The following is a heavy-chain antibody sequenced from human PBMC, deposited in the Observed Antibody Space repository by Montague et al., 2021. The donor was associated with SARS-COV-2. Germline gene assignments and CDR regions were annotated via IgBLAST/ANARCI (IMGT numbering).Heavy chain of an antibody. CDR2: IYYNGRT. CDR3: ARGTEVGAFDY. D-gene: IGHD1-26*01. J-gene: IGHJ4*02. V-gene: IGHV4-59*01. CDR1: GGSINGYY. Sequence: SETRSLTCTVSGGSINGYYWTWVRQPPGKGLQWIAHIYYNGRTSYIPSLKGRLSVSLDKAKYQFSLELTSVTAADTARYFCARGTEVGAFDYWGQGALVSVSS.